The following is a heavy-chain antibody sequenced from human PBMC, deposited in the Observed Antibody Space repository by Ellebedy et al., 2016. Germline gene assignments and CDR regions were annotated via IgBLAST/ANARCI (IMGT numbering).Heavy chain of an antibody. Sequence: GESLKISCAVSGFIVSDNYMSWVHQAPGKGLEWVAIIYRSGSTFYPDSAKGRFTISRDNAKNTLYLQMNSLRAEDTAVYYCAGPAAIGTKTFDYWGQGTLVTVSS. CDR3: AGPAAIGTKTFDY. CDR1: GFIVSDNY. J-gene: IGHJ4*02. D-gene: IGHD2-2*01. CDR2: IYRSGST. V-gene: IGHV3-53*01.